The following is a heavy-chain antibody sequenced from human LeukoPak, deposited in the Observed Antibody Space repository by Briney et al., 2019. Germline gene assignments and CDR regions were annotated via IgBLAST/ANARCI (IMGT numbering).Heavy chain of an antibody. CDR1: GFTFISYW. Sequence: GGSLRLSCAASGFTFISYWMSWVRQAPGKGLEWVANIKQDGSEKYYVDSVKGRFTISRDNAKNSLYLQMNSLRAEDTAVYYCARAKVTYYDFWSGYTYSYYMDVWGKGSTVTVSS. V-gene: IGHV3-7*01. CDR3: ARAKVTYYDFWSGYTYSYYMDV. D-gene: IGHD3-3*01. J-gene: IGHJ6*03. CDR2: IKQDGSEK.